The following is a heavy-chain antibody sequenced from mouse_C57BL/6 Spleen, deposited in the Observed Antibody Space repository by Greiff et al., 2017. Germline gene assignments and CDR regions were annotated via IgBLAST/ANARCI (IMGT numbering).Heavy chain of an antibody. V-gene: IGHV1-59*01. CDR3: AAPLYGSSYTGCFDV. CDR2: IDPSDSYT. CDR1: GYTFTSYW. D-gene: IGHD1-1*01. Sequence: VQLQQPGAELVRPGTSVKLSCKASGYTFTSYWMHWVKQRPGQGLEWIGVIDPSDSYTNYNQKFKGKATLTVDTSSSTAYMQLSSLTSEDSAVYYCAAPLYGSSYTGCFDVWGTGTTVTVSS. J-gene: IGHJ1*03.